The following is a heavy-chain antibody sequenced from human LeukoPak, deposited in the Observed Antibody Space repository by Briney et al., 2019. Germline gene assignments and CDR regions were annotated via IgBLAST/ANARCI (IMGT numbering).Heavy chain of an antibody. CDR1: GYTFTGNF. Sequence: ASVKVSCKASGYTFTGNFIHWVRQAPGQGLEWVGLINPKSGDTTYAQRFQGRLTLTRDTSIRTAFMELGSLGSDDTAVYYCARGGIERPAFDIWYRGTM. J-gene: IGHJ3*02. V-gene: IGHV1-2*02. D-gene: IGHD1-1*01. CDR2: INPKSGDT. CDR3: ARGGIERPAFDI.